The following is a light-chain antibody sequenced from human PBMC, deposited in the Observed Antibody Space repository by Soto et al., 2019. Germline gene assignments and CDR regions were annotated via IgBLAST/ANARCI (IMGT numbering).Light chain of an antibody. CDR3: ASYAGRDTYV. J-gene: IGLJ1*01. CDR2: EVT. Sequence: QSVLTQPPPASGSPGQSVTISCTGTSSDVGGYNFVSWFQQYPGKAPKLIIFEVTKRPSEVPDRFSGSKSGNTASLTVSGLRTEDEADYYCASYAGRDTYVFGTGTKVTVL. CDR1: SSDVGGYNF. V-gene: IGLV2-8*01.